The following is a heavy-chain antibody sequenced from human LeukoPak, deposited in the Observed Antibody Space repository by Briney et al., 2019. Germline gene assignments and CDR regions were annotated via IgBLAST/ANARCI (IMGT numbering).Heavy chain of an antibody. Sequence: SETLSLTCTVSGGSISSYYWSWIRQPPGKGLEWIGYIYYSGSTNYNPSLKSRVTISVDTSKNQFSLKLSSVTAADTAVYYRVRDRELHYWGQGTLVTVSS. CDR2: IYYSGST. D-gene: IGHD1-26*01. CDR1: GGSISSYY. CDR3: VRDRELHY. J-gene: IGHJ4*02. V-gene: IGHV4-59*01.